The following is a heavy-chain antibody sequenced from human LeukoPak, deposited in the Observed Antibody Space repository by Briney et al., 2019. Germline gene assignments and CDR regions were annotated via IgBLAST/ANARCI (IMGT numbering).Heavy chain of an antibody. CDR3: ARDLPRGGGKWRLVPSDY. CDR2: ISTYNGNT. D-gene: IGHD4-23*01. CDR1: GYTFTSYG. Sequence: GASVKVSCKASGYTFTSYGITWVRQAPGQGLEWMGWISTYNGNTNYAQKLQGRVTTTTDTSTSTAYMELRSLRSDDTAIYYCARDLPRGGGKWRLVPSDYWGLGTLVTVSS. J-gene: IGHJ4*02. V-gene: IGHV1-18*01.